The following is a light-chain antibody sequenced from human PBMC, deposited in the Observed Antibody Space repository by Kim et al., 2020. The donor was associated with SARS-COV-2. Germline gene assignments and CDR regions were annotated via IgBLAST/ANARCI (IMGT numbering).Light chain of an antibody. CDR3: SSYAGSNVI. CDR1: SSDIGAYNY. CDR2: ELT. J-gene: IGLJ2*01. V-gene: IGLV2-8*01. Sequence: PGESVTIACNGTSSDIGAYNYVSWYQQHPDKAPKLMIYELTKRPSGAPDRFSGSKSGNTASLTVSGLQAEDEADYYCSSYAGSNVIFGGGTQLTVL.